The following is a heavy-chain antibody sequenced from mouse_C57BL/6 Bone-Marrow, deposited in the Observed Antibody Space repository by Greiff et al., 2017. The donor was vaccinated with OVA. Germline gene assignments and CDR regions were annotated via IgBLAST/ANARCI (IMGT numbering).Heavy chain of an antibody. CDR2: INPYNGGT. Sequence: DVQLQESGPVLVKPGASVKMSCKASGYTFTDYYMNWVKQIHGKSLEWIGVINPYNGGTSYNQKFKGKATLTVDKSSSTAYMELNSLTSEDSAVYYCARADGYYPWFAYWGQGTLVTVSA. CDR3: ARADGYYPWFAY. D-gene: IGHD2-3*01. V-gene: IGHV1-19*01. CDR1: GYTFTDYY. J-gene: IGHJ3*01.